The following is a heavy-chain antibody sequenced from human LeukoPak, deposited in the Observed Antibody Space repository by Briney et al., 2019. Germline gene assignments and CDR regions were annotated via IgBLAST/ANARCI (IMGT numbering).Heavy chain of an antibody. Sequence: QPGGSLRLSCAASGFTFSRYWMHWVRQAPGKGLVWVARINSDGSSTSHADSVKGRFTISRDNSKNTLYLQMNSLRAEDTAVYYCAKDQRRYYYDSSGVITTSFDYWGQGTLVTVSS. CDR1: GFTFSRYW. V-gene: IGHV3-74*01. D-gene: IGHD3-22*01. CDR2: INSDGSST. CDR3: AKDQRRYYYDSSGVITTSFDY. J-gene: IGHJ4*02.